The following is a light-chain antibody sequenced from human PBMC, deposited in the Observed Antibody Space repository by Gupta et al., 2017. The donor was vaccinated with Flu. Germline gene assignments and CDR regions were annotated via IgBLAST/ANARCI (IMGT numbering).Light chain of an antibody. J-gene: IGKJ1*01. Sequence: KVMTQSPATLSVSPGERVTLSCRASQSVYNNLAWYQQKPGQAPRLLIYDASTRATDVPARFSGSGSGTEFTLTISSRQSDDVAVYYCQQYDDWPPWTFGQGTRVEIK. CDR1: QSVYNN. CDR2: DAS. CDR3: QQYDDWPPWT. V-gene: IGKV3-15*01.